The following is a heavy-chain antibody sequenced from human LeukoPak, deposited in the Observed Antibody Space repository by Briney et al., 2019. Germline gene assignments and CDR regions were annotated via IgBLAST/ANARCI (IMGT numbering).Heavy chain of an antibody. CDR1: AGSITNYY. D-gene: IGHD6-19*01. J-gene: IGHJ4*02. Sequence: SETLSLTCTVSAGSITNYYWSWIRQPPGKGLEWIGYIYYSGSTNYNPSLKSRVIISLDTSKNQFSLKLSSVTVADTAVYYCARGSRGSGWYFTYWGQGTLVTVSS. V-gene: IGHV4-59*01. CDR2: IYYSGST. CDR3: ARGSRGSGWYFTY.